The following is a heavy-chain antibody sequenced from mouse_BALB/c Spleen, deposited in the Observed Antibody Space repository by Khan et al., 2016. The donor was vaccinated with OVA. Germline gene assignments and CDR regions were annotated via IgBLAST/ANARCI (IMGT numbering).Heavy chain of an antibody. CDR3: TRPSYYGNPWFTY. V-gene: IGHV5-9*02. CDR2: ISSTGTYT. J-gene: IGHJ3*01. Sequence: EVELVVSGGGLVKPGGSLKLSCEVSGFAFNSYDMSLVRQTPEKRLEWVATISSTGTYTYYPDSVKGRFTISRDTAKNTLYLQMSSLRSEDTALYYCTRPSYYGNPWFTYWGQGTLVTVSA. CDR1: GFAFNSYD. D-gene: IGHD2-10*01.